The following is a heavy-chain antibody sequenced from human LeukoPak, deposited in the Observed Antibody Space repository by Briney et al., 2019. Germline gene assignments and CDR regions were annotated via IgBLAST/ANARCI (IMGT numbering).Heavy chain of an antibody. CDR1: GYTFTSYD. Sequence: ASVKVSCKASGYTFTSYDINWVRQATGQGLEWMGWMNPNSSNTGYAQKFQGRVTMTRNTSISTAYMELSSLRSEDTAVYYWARGRRAVAGIGDFDYWGQGTLVTVSS. CDR3: ARGRRAVAGIGDFDY. J-gene: IGHJ4*02. CDR2: MNPNSSNT. D-gene: IGHD6-19*01. V-gene: IGHV1-8*01.